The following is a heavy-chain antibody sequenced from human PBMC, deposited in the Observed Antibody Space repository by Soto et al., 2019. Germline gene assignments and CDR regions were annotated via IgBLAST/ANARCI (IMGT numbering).Heavy chain of an antibody. CDR3: ARGLGLYYFDY. D-gene: IGHD1-26*01. V-gene: IGHV1-3*01. CDR1: GFTFTSYA. Sequence: QVQLVQSGAEVKNPGASVKVSCKASGFTFTSYAMHWVRQAPGQRLEWMGWINAGNGNTKYSQKFQGRVTITRDTSASTAYMELSSLRSEDTAVYYCARGLGLYYFDYWGQGTLVTVSS. CDR2: INAGNGNT. J-gene: IGHJ4*02.